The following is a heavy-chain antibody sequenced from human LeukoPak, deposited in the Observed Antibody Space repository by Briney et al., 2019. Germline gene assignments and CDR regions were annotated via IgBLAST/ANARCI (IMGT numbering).Heavy chain of an antibody. D-gene: IGHD6-19*01. CDR3: ARAAVGQGPIDY. J-gene: IGHJ4*02. V-gene: IGHV1-18*04. CDR1: GYTFTSYG. Sequence: ASVKVSCKPSGYTFTSYGISWVRQAPGQGQECMGWISDYNGNTNYAQKLQGRVTMTTDTSTSTAYMELRSLRSDDTAVYYCARAAVGQGPIDYWGQGTLVTVSS. CDR2: ISDYNGNT.